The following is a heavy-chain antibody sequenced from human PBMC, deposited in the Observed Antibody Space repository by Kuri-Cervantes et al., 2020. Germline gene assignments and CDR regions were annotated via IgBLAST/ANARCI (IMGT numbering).Heavy chain of an antibody. CDR1: GGSISSYY. J-gene: IGHJ4*02. CDR2: IYTSGST. Sequence: GSLRLSCTVSGGSISSYYWSWIRQPAGKGLEWIGRIYTSGSTNYNPSLKSRVTMSVDTSKNQFSLKLSSVTAADTAVYYCASDAVGTRAPRFDYWGQGTLVTVSS. V-gene: IGHV4-4*07. D-gene: IGHD1-26*01. CDR3: ASDAVGTRAPRFDY.